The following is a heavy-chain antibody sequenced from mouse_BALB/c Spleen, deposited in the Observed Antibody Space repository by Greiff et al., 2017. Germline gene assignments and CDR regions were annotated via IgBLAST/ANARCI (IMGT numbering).Heavy chain of an antibody. CDR1: GFTFSSYG. CDR2: INSNGGST. J-gene: IGHJ4*01. Sequence: EVQGVESGGGLVQPGGSLKLSCAASGFTFSSYGMSWVRQTPDKRLELVATINSNGGSTYYPDSVKGRFTISRDNAKNTLYLQMSSLKSEDTAMYYCARMIYDGYLYAMDYWGQGTSVTVSS. V-gene: IGHV5-6-3*01. D-gene: IGHD2-3*01. CDR3: ARMIYDGYLYAMDY.